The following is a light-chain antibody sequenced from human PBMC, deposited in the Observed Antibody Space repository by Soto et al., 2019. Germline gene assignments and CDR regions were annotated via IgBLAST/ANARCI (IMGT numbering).Light chain of an antibody. J-gene: IGKJ4*01. Sequence: EIVMTQSPATLSVSPGERATLSCRASQTFTNNYLAWYQQKPGQAPRLLIYGASSRAAGIPDRFSGSGSGTEFTLTISSLQSDDFAVYYCQQYNNWPRTFGGGTMVEIK. CDR3: QQYNNWPRT. CDR1: QTFTNN. V-gene: IGKV3D-15*01. CDR2: GAS.